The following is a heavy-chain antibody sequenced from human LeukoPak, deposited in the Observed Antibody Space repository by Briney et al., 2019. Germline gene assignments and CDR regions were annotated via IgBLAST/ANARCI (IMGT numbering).Heavy chain of an antibody. D-gene: IGHD4-17*01. CDR2: IYYSGST. CDR1: GGSISSSSYY. CDR3: APTVTTGYYYYMDV. Sequence: SETLSLICTVSGGSISSSSYYWGWIRQPPGKGLEWIGSIYYSGSTYYNPSLKSRVTISVDTSKNQFSLKLSSVTAADTAVYYCAPTVTTGYYYYMDVWGKGTTVTVSS. J-gene: IGHJ6*03. V-gene: IGHV4-39*01.